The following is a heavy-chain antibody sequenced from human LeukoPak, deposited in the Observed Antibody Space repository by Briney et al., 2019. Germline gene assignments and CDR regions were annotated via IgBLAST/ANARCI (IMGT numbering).Heavy chain of an antibody. J-gene: IGHJ4*02. Sequence: CAXXGXTXSXXAMXWXXXXXXXGXXXXXXXXXSGGSKYYADSVKGRFTISRDTSTYTLYLQLNSLRVDDTAVYFCAKEWRFSSSWYQYYFDYWGQGTLVTVSS. D-gene: IGHD6-13*01. CDR2: XXXSGGSK. CDR3: AKEWRFSSSWYQYYFDY. CDR1: GXTXSXXA. V-gene: IGHV3-23*01.